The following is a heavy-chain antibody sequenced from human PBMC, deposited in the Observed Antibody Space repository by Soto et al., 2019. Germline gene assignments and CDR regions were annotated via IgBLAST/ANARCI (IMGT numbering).Heavy chain of an antibody. Sequence: EVQLLESGGGLVQPGGSLRLSCAASGFTFSSYAMSWVRQAPGKGLEWVSAISGSGGSTYYADCVKGRFTIARDNSKNTLYLQMNSLRAEDTAVYYCAKGPHYYGSGSQYGMDVWGQGTTVTVSS. J-gene: IGHJ6*02. V-gene: IGHV3-23*01. D-gene: IGHD3-10*01. CDR2: ISGSGGST. CDR3: AKGPHYYGSGSQYGMDV. CDR1: GFTFSSYA.